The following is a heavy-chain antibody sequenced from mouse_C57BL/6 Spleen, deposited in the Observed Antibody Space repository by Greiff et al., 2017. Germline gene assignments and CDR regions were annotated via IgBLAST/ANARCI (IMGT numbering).Heavy chain of an antibody. CDR1: GYTFTSYW. V-gene: IGHV1-69*01. D-gene: IGHD2-12*01. CDR3: ASRGYSYAMDY. CDR2: LDPSDSYT. J-gene: IGHJ4*01. Sequence: VQLQQPGAELVMPGASVKLSCKASGYTFTSYWMHWVKQRPGQGLEWIGELDPSDSYTNYNQKFKGKSTLTVDKSSITAYMQLSSLTSDDSAVYCCASRGYSYAMDYWGQGTSVTVSS.